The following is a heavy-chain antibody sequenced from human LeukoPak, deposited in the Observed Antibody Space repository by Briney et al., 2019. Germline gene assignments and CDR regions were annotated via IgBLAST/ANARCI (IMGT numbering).Heavy chain of an antibody. CDR2: ISYDGSNK. Sequence: GGSLRLSRAASGFTFSSYGMHWVRQAPGKGLEWVAVISYDGSNKYYTDSVKGRFTISRDNSKNTLYLQMDSLRAEDTAVYYCAKGTYYYGSTESTGSWYFDLWGRGTLVTVSS. CDR3: AKGTYYYGSTESTGSWYFDL. J-gene: IGHJ2*01. CDR1: GFTFSSYG. D-gene: IGHD3-10*01. V-gene: IGHV3-30*18.